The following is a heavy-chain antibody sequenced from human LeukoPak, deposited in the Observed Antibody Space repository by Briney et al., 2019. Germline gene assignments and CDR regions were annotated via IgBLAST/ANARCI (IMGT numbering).Heavy chain of an antibody. CDR1: GFTFSSYA. D-gene: IGHD2-15*01. CDR2: ISSSSSYI. CDR3: ARLGSCSGGSCS. J-gene: IGHJ5*02. V-gene: IGHV3-21*01. Sequence: GGSLRLSCAASGFTFSSYAMNWVRQAPGKGLEWVSSISSSSSYIYYADSVKGRFTISRDNAKNSLYLQMDSLRAEDTAVYYCARLGSCSGGSCSWGQGTLATVSS.